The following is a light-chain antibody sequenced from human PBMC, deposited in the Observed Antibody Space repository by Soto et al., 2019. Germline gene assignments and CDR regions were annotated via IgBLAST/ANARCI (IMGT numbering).Light chain of an antibody. V-gene: IGLV2-11*01. CDR2: DVN. J-gene: IGLJ3*02. Sequence: QSALTQPRSVSGSPGQSVTISCTGTSSDVGGYNYVSWYQQHPGKAPKLMIYDVNKRPSGVPDRFSGSKSGNTASLTISGLQAEDEADYYCCSYAGSRWVFGGGTKVTVL. CDR3: CSYAGSRWV. CDR1: SSDVGGYNY.